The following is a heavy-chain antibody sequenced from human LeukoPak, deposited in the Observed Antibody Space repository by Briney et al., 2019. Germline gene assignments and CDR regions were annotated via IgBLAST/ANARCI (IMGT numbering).Heavy chain of an antibody. CDR1: GYTFTSYY. D-gene: IGHD3-3*01. V-gene: IGHV1-46*01. CDR3: ARWRNYDFWSGYPPIIYYYYGMDV. J-gene: IGHJ6*02. Sequence: GASVKVSCKASGYTFTSYYMHWVRQAPGQGLEWMGIINPSGGSTSYAQKFQGRVTMTRDTSTSTVYMEMSSLRSEDTAVYYCARWRNYDFWSGYPPIIYYYYGMDVWGQGTTVTVSS. CDR2: INPSGGST.